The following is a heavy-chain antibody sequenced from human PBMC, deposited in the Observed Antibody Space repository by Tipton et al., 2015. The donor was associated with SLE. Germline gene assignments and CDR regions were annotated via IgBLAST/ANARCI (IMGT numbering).Heavy chain of an antibody. V-gene: IGHV3-7*01. CDR1: GFTFSIFA. Sequence: GSLRLSCAASGFTFSIFAMSWVRQAPGKGLEWVANIKQDGSEKYYVDSVKGRLTISRDNAKNSLYLQMNSLRVEDTAVYYCVRGGDFGAPSGMMCHYYGLD. CDR2: IKQDGSEK. J-gene: IGHJ6*01. CDR3: VRGGDFGAPSGMMCHYYGLD. D-gene: IGHD3-3*01.